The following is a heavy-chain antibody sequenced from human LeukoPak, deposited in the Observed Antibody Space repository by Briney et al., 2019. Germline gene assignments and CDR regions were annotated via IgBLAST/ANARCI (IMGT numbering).Heavy chain of an antibody. V-gene: IGHV4-4*07. Sequence: KPSETLSLTCTVFGGSISSYYWSWIRQPAGKGLEWIGRIYTSGSTNYNPSLKSRVTMSVDTSKNQFSLKLSSVTAADTAVYYCARDQANIVVVPAAMPDYYYYGMDVWGQGTTVTVSS. CDR2: IYTSGST. CDR3: ARDQANIVVVPAAMPDYYYYGMDV. J-gene: IGHJ6*02. D-gene: IGHD2-2*01. CDR1: GGSISSYY.